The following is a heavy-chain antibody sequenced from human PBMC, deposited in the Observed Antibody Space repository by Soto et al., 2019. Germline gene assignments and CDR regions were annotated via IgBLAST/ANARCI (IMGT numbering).Heavy chain of an antibody. D-gene: IGHD1-26*01. J-gene: IGHJ4*02. Sequence: QVQLVESGGGVVQPGRSLRLSCAASGFTFGSYGIHWVRQAPGKGLEWVAVISYDGSLKHYADSVKGRFTVSRDNSKNTLYLQVNSLTVEDTAVYYCAKDLGRGSGSADYWGQGTLVTVSS. CDR1: GFTFGSYG. CDR3: AKDLGRGSGSADY. CDR2: ISYDGSLK. V-gene: IGHV3-30*18.